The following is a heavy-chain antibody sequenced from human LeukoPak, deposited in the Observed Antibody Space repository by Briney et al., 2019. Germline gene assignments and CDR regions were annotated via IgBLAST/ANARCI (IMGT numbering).Heavy chain of an antibody. D-gene: IGHD2-15*01. J-gene: IGHJ5*02. CDR3: ARGTVYCSGGSCYWKDWFDP. CDR1: GFTFSSYA. V-gene: IGHV3-30*04. Sequence: GGSLRLSCAASGFTFSSYAMHWVRQAPGKGLEWVAVISYDGSNKYYADSVKGRFTISRDNSKNTLYLQMNSLRAEDTAVYYCARGTVYCSGGSCYWKDWFDPWGQGTLVTVSS. CDR2: ISYDGSNK.